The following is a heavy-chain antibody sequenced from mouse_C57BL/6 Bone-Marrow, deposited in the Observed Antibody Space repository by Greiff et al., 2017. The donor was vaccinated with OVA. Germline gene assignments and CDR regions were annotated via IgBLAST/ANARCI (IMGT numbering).Heavy chain of an antibody. J-gene: IGHJ4*01. V-gene: IGHV1-81*01. CDR2: IYPSSGNT. Sequence: VQLHQSGAELARPGASVKLSCTASGYTFTSYGISWVKQSPGKGLEWIGEIYPSSGNTYYNEKFKGKATLTADKSYSTAYMELLSLTSEDSAVYFCSNYYAMDYWGQGTSVTVSS. CDR1: GYTFTSYG. CDR3: SNYYAMDY.